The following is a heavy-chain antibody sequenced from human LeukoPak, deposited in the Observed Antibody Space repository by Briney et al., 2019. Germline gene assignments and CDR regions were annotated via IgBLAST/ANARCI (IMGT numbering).Heavy chain of an antibody. D-gene: IGHD2-21*02. V-gene: IGHV1-69*13. J-gene: IGHJ4*02. CDR1: GGTFSSYA. Sequence: SVKVSCKASGGTFSSYAISWVRQAPGQGLEWMGGIIPIFGTANYAQKFQGRVTITADESTSTAYMELSSLRSEDTAVYYCAREGGDYGAFDYWGQGTLVTVSS. CDR3: AREGGDYGAFDY. CDR2: IIPIFGTA.